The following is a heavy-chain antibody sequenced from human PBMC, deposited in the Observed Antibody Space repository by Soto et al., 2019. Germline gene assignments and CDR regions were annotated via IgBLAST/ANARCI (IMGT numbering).Heavy chain of an antibody. CDR2: MNPNSGNT. D-gene: IGHD4-17*01. Sequence: QVQLVQSGAEVKKPGASVKVSCKASGYTFTSYDINWVRQATGQGLEWMGWMNPNSGNTGYAQKFQGRVTMTRNTSISNGDMELSRLRSEDTAVFFCARAPYGDNVDHWGQGTLVPVPS. CDR3: ARAPYGDNVDH. CDR1: GYTFTSYD. V-gene: IGHV1-8*01. J-gene: IGHJ4*02.